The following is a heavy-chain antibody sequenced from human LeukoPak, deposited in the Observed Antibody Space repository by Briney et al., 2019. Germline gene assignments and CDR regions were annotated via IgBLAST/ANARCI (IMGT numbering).Heavy chain of an antibody. D-gene: IGHD2-15*01. CDR3: AREGIVVVVAATPYYYGMDV. V-gene: IGHV4-39*07. Sequence: SETLSLTCTVSGGSISSSSYYWGWIRQPPGKGLEWIGSIYYSGSTYYNPSLKSRVTISVDTSKNQFSLKLSSVTAADTAVYYCAREGIVVVVAATPYYYGMDVWGQGTTVTVSS. CDR1: GGSISSSSYY. J-gene: IGHJ6*02. CDR2: IYYSGST.